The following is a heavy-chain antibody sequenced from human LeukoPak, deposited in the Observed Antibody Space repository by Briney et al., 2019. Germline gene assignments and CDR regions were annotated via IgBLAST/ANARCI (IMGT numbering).Heavy chain of an antibody. D-gene: IGHD2-15*01. V-gene: IGHV3-30-3*01. CDR3: ARDPIVVVVDGSYFDY. Sequence: GGSLRLSCAASGFTFSSYAMHWVRQAPGQGLEWVAVISYDGSNKYYADSVKGRFTISRDNSKNTLYLQMNSLRAEDTAVYYCARDPIVVVVDGSYFDYWGQGTLVTVSS. CDR1: GFTFSSYA. CDR2: ISYDGSNK. J-gene: IGHJ4*02.